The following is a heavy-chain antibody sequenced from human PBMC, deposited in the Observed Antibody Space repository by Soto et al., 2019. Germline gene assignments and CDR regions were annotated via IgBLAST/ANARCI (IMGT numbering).Heavy chain of an antibody. Sequence: SLRLSCAASGFTVSSNYMSWVRQAPGKGLEWVSVIYSGGSTYYADSVKGRFTISRDNSKNTLYLQMNSLRAEDTAVYYCARGQTGAYFDYWGQGTLVTVSS. J-gene: IGHJ4*02. CDR1: GFTVSSNY. D-gene: IGHD1-1*01. CDR2: IYSGGST. V-gene: IGHV3-66*01. CDR3: ARGQTGAYFDY.